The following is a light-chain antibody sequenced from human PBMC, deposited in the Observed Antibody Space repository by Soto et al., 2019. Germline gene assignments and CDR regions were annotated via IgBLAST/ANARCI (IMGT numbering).Light chain of an antibody. J-gene: IGKJ1*01. CDR1: QRFSPY. V-gene: IGKV3-11*01. Sequence: EIVLTQSPATLSLSPGERATLSCRASQRFSPYLSCYQQKPGQAPRLLICDPPNRATGTPARFSGSGTGTDFTLTISSLEPEDFAVYYCKQRSSWWTFGQGTKVEIK. CDR2: DPP. CDR3: KQRSSWWT.